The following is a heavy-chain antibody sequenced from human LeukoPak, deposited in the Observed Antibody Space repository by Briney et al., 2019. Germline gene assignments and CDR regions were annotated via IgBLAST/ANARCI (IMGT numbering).Heavy chain of an antibody. CDR2: LFHTGNT. D-gene: IGHD3-9*01. V-gene: IGHV4-59*11. CDR3: ARTQMYFDILTGHHKYFDY. J-gene: IGHJ4*02. Sequence: NPSETLSLTCTVSGDSITNHYWNWIRQPPGKGLEWIGNLFHTGNTDYNPSLKSRVTISIQTSKNQFSLKLSSVTAADTAVYYCARTQMYFDILTGHHKYFDYWGQGIRVTVSS. CDR1: GDSITNHY.